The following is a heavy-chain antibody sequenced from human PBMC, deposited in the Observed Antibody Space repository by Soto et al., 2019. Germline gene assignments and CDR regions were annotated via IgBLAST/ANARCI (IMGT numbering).Heavy chain of an antibody. V-gene: IGHV4-34*01. D-gene: IGHD6-19*01. CDR3: ARALGGWYRRAHNS. J-gene: IGHJ4*02. Sequence: SETLSLTCAVYGGSFSGYYWSWIRQSPGKGLEWIGEINHSGSTNYNPSLKSRVTISVDTSKNQFSLKLSSVTAADTAVYYCARALGGWYRRAHNSWGQGTLVTVSS. CDR2: INHSGST. CDR1: GGSFSGYY.